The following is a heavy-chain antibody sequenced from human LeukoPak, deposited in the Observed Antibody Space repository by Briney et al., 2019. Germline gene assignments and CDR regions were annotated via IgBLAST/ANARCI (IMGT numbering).Heavy chain of an antibody. Sequence: SETLSLTCTVSGGSISSYYWSWIRQPPGKGLEWIGYIYYSGSTNYNPSLKRRVTISVDTSKNQFSLKLSSVTAADTAVYYCARDRKDFWSGYPPWYFDLWGRGTLVTVSS. J-gene: IGHJ2*01. CDR3: ARDRKDFWSGYPPWYFDL. V-gene: IGHV4-59*12. CDR2: IYYSGST. D-gene: IGHD3-3*01. CDR1: GGSISSYY.